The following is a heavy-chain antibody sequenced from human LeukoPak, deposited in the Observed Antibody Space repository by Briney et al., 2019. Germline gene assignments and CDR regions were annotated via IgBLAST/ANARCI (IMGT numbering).Heavy chain of an antibody. CDR1: GGSFSGYY. CDR3: ARADGDRDGYNFWFDP. D-gene: IGHD5-24*01. Sequence: PSETLSLTCAVYGGSFSGYYWSWIRQPPGKGLEWIGEINHSGSTNYNPSLRSRVTISVDTSKNQFSLQLNSVTPEDTAVYYCARADGDRDGYNFWFDPWGQGTLVTVSS. CDR2: INHSGST. V-gene: IGHV4-34*01. J-gene: IGHJ5*02.